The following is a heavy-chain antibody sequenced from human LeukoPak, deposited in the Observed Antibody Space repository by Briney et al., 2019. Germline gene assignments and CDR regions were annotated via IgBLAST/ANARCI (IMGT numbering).Heavy chain of an antibody. Sequence: ASVKVSCKASGYTFTAYYIHWARQAPGQGLEWMGWINPKSGGSNYAQKFQGRVTMTRDTSISTAYMELSRLRSDDTAVYYCARDRGDYVSSPYWYFDLWGRGTLVTVSS. J-gene: IGHJ2*01. CDR3: ARDRGDYVSSPYWYFDL. CDR2: INPKSGGS. D-gene: IGHD4-17*01. CDR1: GYTFTAYY. V-gene: IGHV1-2*02.